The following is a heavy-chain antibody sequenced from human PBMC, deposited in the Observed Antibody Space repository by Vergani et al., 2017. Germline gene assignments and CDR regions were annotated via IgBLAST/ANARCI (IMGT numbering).Heavy chain of an antibody. CDR3: ARDRGWNDPFDAFDI. J-gene: IGHJ3*02. D-gene: IGHD1-1*01. Sequence: EVQLVESGGGLVQPGGSLRLSCAASGFTFSSYSMNWVRQAPGKGLEWVSYISSSSSTIYYADSVKGRFTISRDNAKNSLYLQMNSLRAEDTAVYYCARDRGWNDPFDAFDIWDQGTMVTVSS. CDR2: ISSSSSTI. CDR1: GFTFSSYS. V-gene: IGHV3-48*01.